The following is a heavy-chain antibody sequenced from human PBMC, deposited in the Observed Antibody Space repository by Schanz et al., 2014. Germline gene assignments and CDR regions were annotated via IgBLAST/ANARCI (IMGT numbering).Heavy chain of an antibody. V-gene: IGHV3-23*04. D-gene: IGHD3-10*01. CDR1: EFTFSTDA. CDR2: ISWNSGTI. J-gene: IGHJ4*02. Sequence: EVQLVESGGGLVQPGGSLRLSCAASEFTFSTDAMSWVRQAPGKGLEWVSVISWNSGTIGYADSVKGRFTISRDNSKNTLYLQMNSLRPEDTAVYYCAKYRGYCRVSGSYRELEYWGQGTLVTVSS. CDR3: AKYRGYCRVSGSYRELEY.